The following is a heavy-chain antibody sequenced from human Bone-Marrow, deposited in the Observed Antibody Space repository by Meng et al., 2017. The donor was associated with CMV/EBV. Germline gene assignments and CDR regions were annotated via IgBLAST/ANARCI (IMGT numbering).Heavy chain of an antibody. V-gene: IGHV4-59*01. J-gene: IGHJ4*02. D-gene: IGHD3-3*01. CDR3: ARGTFTGVGDFWSGGLFDY. CDR1: GGSISSYY. CDR2: IYYSGST. Sequence: SETLSLTCTVSGGSISSYYWSWIRQPPGKGLEWIGYIYYSGSTNYNPSLKSRVTISVDTSKNQFSLKLSSVPAADTAVYYCARGTFTGVGDFWSGGLFDYWGQGTLVTVSS.